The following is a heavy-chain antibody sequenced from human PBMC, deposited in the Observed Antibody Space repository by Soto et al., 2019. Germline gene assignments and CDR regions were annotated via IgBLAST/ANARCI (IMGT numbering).Heavy chain of an antibody. D-gene: IGHD3-10*01. Sequence: GESLKISCKGSGYSFTSYWIGWVRQMPGKGLEWMGIIYPGDSDTRYSPSFQGQVTISADKSISTAYLQWSSLKASDTAMYYCERHSVLLRYPLGMDVWGQGTTVTVSS. CDR2: IYPGDSDT. V-gene: IGHV5-51*01. CDR3: ERHSVLLRYPLGMDV. CDR1: GYSFTSYW. J-gene: IGHJ6*02.